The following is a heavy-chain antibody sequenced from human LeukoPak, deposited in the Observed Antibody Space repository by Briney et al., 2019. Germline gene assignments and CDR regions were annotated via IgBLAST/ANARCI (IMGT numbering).Heavy chain of an antibody. V-gene: IGHV3-30*02. CDR3: AKDGDVLPYFDWLSHFDY. J-gene: IGHJ4*02. D-gene: IGHD3-9*01. CDR1: GFTFSSYG. CDR2: IRYDGSNK. Sequence: PGGSLRLACAASGFTFSSYGMHWVRQAPGKGLEWVAFIRYDGSNKYYADSVKGRFTISRDNSKNTLYLQMNSLRAEDTAVYYCAKDGDVLPYFDWLSHFDYWGQGTLVTVSS.